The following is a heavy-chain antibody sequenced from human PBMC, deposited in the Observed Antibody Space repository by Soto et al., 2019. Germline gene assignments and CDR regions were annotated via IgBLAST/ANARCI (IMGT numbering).Heavy chain of an antibody. D-gene: IGHD6-19*01. CDR2: IYYSGST. V-gene: IGHV4-59*08. CDR1: GGSISSYY. J-gene: IGHJ5*01. CDR3: ARTSGWYDS. Sequence: SETLSLTCTVSGGSISSYYWSWIRQPPGKGLEWIGYIYYSGSTNYNPSLKSRVTISVDTSKNQFSLKLSSVTAADTAVYYCARTSGWYDSWGQGTLVTVSS.